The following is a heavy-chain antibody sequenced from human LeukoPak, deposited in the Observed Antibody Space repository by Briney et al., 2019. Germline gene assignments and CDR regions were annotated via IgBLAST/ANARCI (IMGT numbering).Heavy chain of an antibody. CDR2: IKSKTDGGTT. CDR3: TTGSSYYYDSSGYFR. D-gene: IGHD3-22*01. V-gene: IGHV3-15*07. J-gene: IGHJ4*02. Sequence: GGSLRLSCAASGFTFSNAWMNWVRRAPGKGLEWVGRIKSKTDGGTTDYAAPVKGRFTISRDDSKNTLYLQMNSLKTEDTAVYYCTTGSSYYYDSSGYFRWGQGTLVTVSS. CDR1: GFTFSNAW.